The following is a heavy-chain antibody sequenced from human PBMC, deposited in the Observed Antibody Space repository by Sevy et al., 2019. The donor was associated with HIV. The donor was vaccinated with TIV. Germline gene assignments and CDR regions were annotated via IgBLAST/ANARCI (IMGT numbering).Heavy chain of an antibody. V-gene: IGHV3-33*01. CDR1: GFTFSTYG. CDR3: ARDLEFYDYGDYGPAFMPDY. D-gene: IGHD4-17*01. J-gene: IGHJ4*02. Sequence: GESLKISCAASGFTFSTYGMHWVRQAPGKGLEWVAVMWFDGSNTYYADSVKGRFTISRDIAKNTLYLQMNSLRAEDTAVYYCARDLEFYDYGDYGPAFMPDYWGQGTLVTVSS. CDR2: MWFDGSNT.